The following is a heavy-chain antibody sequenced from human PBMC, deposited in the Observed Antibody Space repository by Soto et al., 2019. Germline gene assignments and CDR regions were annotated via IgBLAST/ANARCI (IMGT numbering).Heavy chain of an antibody. V-gene: IGHV3-7*01. D-gene: IGHD4-4*01. CDR1: GFTFSDSW. CDR2: IKPDESEK. J-gene: IGHJ5*02. Sequence: EVQLVESGGGLVQPGGSLRLSCTASGFTFSDSWMTWVRQAPGKGLEWVARIKPDESEKKNADSVKGRFSISRDNAKISKYLQMDSLRGEDTAVYYCVRGGSNYASWGQGTLVTVSS. CDR3: VRGGSNYAS.